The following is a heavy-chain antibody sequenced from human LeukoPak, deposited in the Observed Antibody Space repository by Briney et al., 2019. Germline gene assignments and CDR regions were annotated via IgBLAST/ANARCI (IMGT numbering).Heavy chain of an antibody. Sequence: PSETLSLTCTVSGYSISSGYYWGWIRQPPGKGLEWIGSIYHSGSTYYNPSLKSRVTISVDKSKSQFSLKLTSVTAADTAVYYCARGVSYFDYWGQGTLVTVSS. V-gene: IGHV4-38-2*02. D-gene: IGHD3-16*01. CDR1: GYSISSGYY. CDR2: IYHSGST. J-gene: IGHJ4*02. CDR3: ARGVSYFDY.